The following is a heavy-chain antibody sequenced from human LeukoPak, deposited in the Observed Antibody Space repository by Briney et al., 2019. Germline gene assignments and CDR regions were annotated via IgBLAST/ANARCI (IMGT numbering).Heavy chain of an antibody. CDR2: ISSSSSYI. D-gene: IGHD6-19*01. V-gene: IGHV3-21*01. Sequence: GGSLRLSCAASGFTFSSYSMNWVRQAPGKGLEWVSSISSSSSYIYYADSVEGRFTISRDNAKNSLYLQMNSLRAEDTAVYYCAAHGIAVAGLYYWGQGTLVTVSS. CDR1: GFTFSSYS. CDR3: AAHGIAVAGLYY. J-gene: IGHJ4*02.